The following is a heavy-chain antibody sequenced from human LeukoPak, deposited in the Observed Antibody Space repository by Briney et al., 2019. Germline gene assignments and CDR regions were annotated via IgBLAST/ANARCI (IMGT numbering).Heavy chain of an antibody. CDR3: ARDEIVVVISGSSYYYGMDV. V-gene: IGHV4-61*01. Sequence: SETLSLTCTVSGGSVSSGSYYWSWIRQPPGKGLEWIGYIYYSGSTNYNPSLKSRVTISVGTSKNQFSLKLSSVTAADTAVYYCARDEIVVVISGSSYYYGMDVWGQGTTVTVSS. CDR2: IYYSGST. J-gene: IGHJ6*02. D-gene: IGHD3-22*01. CDR1: GGSVSSGSYY.